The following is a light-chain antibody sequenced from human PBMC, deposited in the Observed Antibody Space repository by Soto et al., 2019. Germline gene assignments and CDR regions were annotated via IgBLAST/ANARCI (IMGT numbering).Light chain of an antibody. CDR3: RHYNTYSPPYT. V-gene: IGKV1-5*03. J-gene: IGKJ2*01. CDR2: KAS. Sequence: DIQLTQFPATLSASVGDRVTITCRASQSISYWLAWYQQKPGKAPNLLTYKASTLESGVPSRFSGSGSGTEFTLTITGLQPDDFATYYCRHYNTYSPPYTFGQGTKLEIK. CDR1: QSISYW.